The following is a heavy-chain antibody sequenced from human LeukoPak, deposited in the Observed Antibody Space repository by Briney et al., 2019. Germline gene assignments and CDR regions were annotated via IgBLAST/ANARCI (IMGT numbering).Heavy chain of an antibody. J-gene: IGHJ6*03. CDR1: GFSFSTYN. Sequence: GGSLRHSCEASGFSFSTYNMNWVRPAPGKRVGWISSITSSSTYVFYADSVRGRFTISRDNAKNSLYLQIDSLRAEDTAVYCCARDPYSGYYGTYYYYYMDVWGKGTTVTISS. V-gene: IGHV3-21*01. CDR3: ARDPYSGYYGTYYYYYMDV. D-gene: IGHD3-22*01. CDR2: ITSSSTYV.